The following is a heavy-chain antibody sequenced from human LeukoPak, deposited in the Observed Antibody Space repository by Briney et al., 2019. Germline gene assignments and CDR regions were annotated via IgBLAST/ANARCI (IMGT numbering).Heavy chain of an antibody. Sequence: GGSLRLSCAASGFTFSDYYMTWIRQAPGKGLEWVSCISSSGSTIFYADSVKGRFTISRDNAKSSLSLQMNSLRAEDTAVYYCARVNRVTAIQELDYWGQGTLVTVSS. J-gene: IGHJ4*02. CDR3: ARVNRVTAIQELDY. CDR2: ISSSGSTI. D-gene: IGHD2-21*02. CDR1: GFTFSDYY. V-gene: IGHV3-11*01.